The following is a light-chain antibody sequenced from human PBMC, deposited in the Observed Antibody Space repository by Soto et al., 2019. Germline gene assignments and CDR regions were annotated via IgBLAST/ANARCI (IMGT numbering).Light chain of an antibody. J-gene: IGLJ2*01. Sequence: QSALTQPASVSGSPGQSITISCTGTSNDIVVYNYVSWYQHHPGKVPNLMIYDVNIRPSGFSNRFSGSKSGNTASLSISGLQAEDEADYYCTSWTTSTTMRFGGGTKVTVL. CDR2: DVN. CDR1: SNDIVVYNY. CDR3: TSWTTSTTMR. V-gene: IGLV2-14*03.